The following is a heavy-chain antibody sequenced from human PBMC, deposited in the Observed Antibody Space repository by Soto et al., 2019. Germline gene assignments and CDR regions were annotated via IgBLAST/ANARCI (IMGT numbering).Heavy chain of an antibody. CDR3: AKSGGSHEFFYYMDV. D-gene: IGHD2-15*01. CDR2: IYHSGST. V-gene: IGHV4-39*01. CDR1: GGSISSSDYY. Sequence: SETLSLTCTVSGGSISSSDYYWAWFRQSPGQGLEWIGSIYHSGSTYYNPSLKSRVTISVDTSKNQFSLNLSSVTAADTAMYYCAKSGGSHEFFYYMDVWGKGTTVTVSS. J-gene: IGHJ6*03.